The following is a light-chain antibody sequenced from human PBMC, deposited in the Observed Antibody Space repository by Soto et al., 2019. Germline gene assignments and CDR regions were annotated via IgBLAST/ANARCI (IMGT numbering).Light chain of an antibody. Sequence: DIQMTQSPSSLSASVGDRVTITCRASQSISSYLNWYQQKPGKAPKLLIDAASSLQIGGPSRFSGSRAGTNFTLPISSLQPEDFATYYCQQSYSSPTFGPGTKGDIK. CDR3: QQSYSSPT. CDR1: QSISSY. J-gene: IGKJ3*01. V-gene: IGKV1-39*01. CDR2: AAS.